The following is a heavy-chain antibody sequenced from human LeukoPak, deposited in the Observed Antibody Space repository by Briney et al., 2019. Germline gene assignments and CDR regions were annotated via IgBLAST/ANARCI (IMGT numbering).Heavy chain of an antibody. CDR2: ISAHNGNT. CDR1: GYTFTSYG. D-gene: IGHD7-27*01. V-gene: IGHV1-18*01. CDR3: ARAAQTGGDFDY. Sequence: ASVKVSCKASGYTFTSYGISWVRQAPGQGLEWMGWISAHNGNTNYAQKLQGRVTMTTDTSTSTAYMDLRSLRSDDTAVYYCARAAQTGGDFDYWGQGTLVTVSS. J-gene: IGHJ4*02.